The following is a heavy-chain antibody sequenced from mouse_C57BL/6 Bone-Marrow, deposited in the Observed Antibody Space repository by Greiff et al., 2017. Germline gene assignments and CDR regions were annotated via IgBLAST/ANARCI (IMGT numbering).Heavy chain of an antibody. V-gene: IGHV1-7*01. CDR3: AKQRRPLYYAMDY. CDR2: INPSSGYT. Sequence: QVQLQQSGAELAKPGASVKLSCKASGYTFTSYWMHWVKQRPGQGLEWIGYINPSSGYTKYNQKFKDKATLTADKSSSTAYMQLSSLTYEDSAVYYCAKQRRPLYYAMDYWGQGTSVTVSS. CDR1: GYTFTSYW. D-gene: IGHD3-2*02. J-gene: IGHJ4*01.